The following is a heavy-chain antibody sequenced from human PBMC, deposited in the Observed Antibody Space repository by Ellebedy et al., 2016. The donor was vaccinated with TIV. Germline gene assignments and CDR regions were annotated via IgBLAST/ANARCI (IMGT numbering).Heavy chain of an antibody. V-gene: IGHV4-34*01. CDR3: ARDAGGSGWFDP. CDR2: ITHRGVT. Sequence: SETLSLTXQIDIVSFSGYYWAWIRQPPGKGLEWIGDITHRGVTKYISSLRGRATISLDTSKRQFSLNITSVTAADTAVYFCARDAGGSGWFDPWGQGTLVTVSS. CDR1: IVSFSGYY. D-gene: IGHD3-16*01. J-gene: IGHJ5*02.